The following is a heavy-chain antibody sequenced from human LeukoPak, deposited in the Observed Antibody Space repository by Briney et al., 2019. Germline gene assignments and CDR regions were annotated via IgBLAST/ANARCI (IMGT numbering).Heavy chain of an antibody. V-gene: IGHV1-69*06. CDR2: IIPIFGTA. CDR3: ARAQFQQLVREHYYGMDV. CDR1: GYTFNSNY. D-gene: IGHD6-13*01. Sequence: SVKVSCKASGYTFNSNYIYWVRQAPGQGLEWMGGIIPIFGTANYAQKFQGRVTITADKSTSTAYMELSSLRSEDTAVYYCARAQFQQLVREHYYGMDVWGKGTTVTVSS. J-gene: IGHJ6*04.